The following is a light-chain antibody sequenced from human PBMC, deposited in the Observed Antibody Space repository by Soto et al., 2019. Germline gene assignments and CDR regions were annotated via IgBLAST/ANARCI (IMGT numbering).Light chain of an antibody. CDR2: QVT. CDR1: TRDIAGYNY. V-gene: IGLV2-14*01. Sequence: QSVLTQPASVSVSLGQSITISCTGTTRDIAGYNYISWYQRLPGKAPKLMIYQVTIRPSGISNRFSGSKSGNTASLTISGLQAEDEADYYCASFSSSTSLYVFGTGTKVTVL. J-gene: IGLJ1*01. CDR3: ASFSSSTSLYV.